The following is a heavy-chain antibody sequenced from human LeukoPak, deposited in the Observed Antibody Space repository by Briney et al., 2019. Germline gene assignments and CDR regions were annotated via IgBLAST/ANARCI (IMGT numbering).Heavy chain of an antibody. V-gene: IGHV1-2*02. CDR3: ARAGPFYSGNYLGF. Sequence: ASVKVFCKSSGYTFTGYYMNWVRQAPGQGLEWMGCINPNSGDTNSAQKFQGRVTMTRDTSISTAYMELSRLTSDDTAVYYCARAGPFYSGNYLGFWGQGTLVTVSS. D-gene: IGHD1-26*01. J-gene: IGHJ4*02. CDR2: INPNSGDT. CDR1: GYTFTGYY.